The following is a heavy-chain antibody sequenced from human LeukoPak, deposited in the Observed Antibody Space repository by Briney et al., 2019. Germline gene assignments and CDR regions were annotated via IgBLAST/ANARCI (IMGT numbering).Heavy chain of an antibody. CDR2: IYFSGST. J-gene: IGHJ4*02. Sequence: SETLSLTCTVSGGSIRCSTSYWGWIRQPPGKGLEWIGSIYFSGSTYYSPSLKSRVTISVDTSKNQFSLKLSFVTATDTAVYYCARRSSGPYFDYWGQGTLVTVSS. CDR1: GGSIRCSTSY. D-gene: IGHD6-19*01. CDR3: ARRSSGPYFDY. V-gene: IGHV4-39*01.